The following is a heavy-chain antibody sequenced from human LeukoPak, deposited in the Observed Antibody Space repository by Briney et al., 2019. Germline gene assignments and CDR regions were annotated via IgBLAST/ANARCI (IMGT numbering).Heavy chain of an antibody. Sequence: PGGSLRLSCTASGFTFSDYAVNWVRQAPGKGLEWVAFIRSKAYGGTTEYAASVKGRFTFSRDDSKSIAYLQMNNLKTEDTAVYYCTRDGGFLYYHDYWGQGALVTVSS. CDR1: GFTFSDYA. CDR3: TRDGGFLYYHDY. D-gene: IGHD2-15*01. J-gene: IGHJ4*02. V-gene: IGHV3-49*04. CDR2: IRSKAYGGTT.